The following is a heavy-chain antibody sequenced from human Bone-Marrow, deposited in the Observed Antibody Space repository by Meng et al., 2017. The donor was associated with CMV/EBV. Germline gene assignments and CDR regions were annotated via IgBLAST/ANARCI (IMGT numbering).Heavy chain of an antibody. D-gene: IGHD3-10*01. V-gene: IGHV4-59*01. CDR1: RGSISDYY. CDR2: IYHSGST. J-gene: IGHJ4*02. Sequence: SETLSLTCTVSRGSISDYYWTWIRQPPGKGLEWIGYIYHSGSTNYNPSLKSRLTISVDKSKNQFSLKLGSVTAADTALYYCGRVGPTGPGFYFDYWGQGTLVTVSS. CDR3: GRVGPTGPGFYFDY.